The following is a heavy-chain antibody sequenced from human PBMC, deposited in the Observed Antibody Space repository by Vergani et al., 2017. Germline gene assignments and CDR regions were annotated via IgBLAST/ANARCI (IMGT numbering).Heavy chain of an antibody. CDR3: ARRVTMVRGVISKYAAFDI. V-gene: IGHV5-51*01. J-gene: IGHJ3*02. D-gene: IGHD3-10*01. Sequence: EVQLVQSGAEVKTPGASLKISCKGSGYSFTSYWIGWVRQMPGKGLEWMGIIYPGDSDTRYSPSFQGQVTISAGKSISTAYLQWSSLKASDTAMYYCARRVTMVRGVISKYAAFDIWGQGTMVTVSS. CDR1: GYSFTSYW. CDR2: IYPGDSDT.